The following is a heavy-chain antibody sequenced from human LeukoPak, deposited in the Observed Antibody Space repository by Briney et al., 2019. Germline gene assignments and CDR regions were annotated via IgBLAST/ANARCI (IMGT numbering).Heavy chain of an antibody. CDR3: VRMTVYYYYMDV. CDR1: GGSFSCYY. Sequence: SETLSLTCAVYGGSFSCYYWSWIRQPPGKGLEWIGEINHSGSTNYNPSLKSRVTISVDTSKNQFSLKLSSVTAADTAVYYCVRMTVYYYYMDVWGKGTTVTISS. V-gene: IGHV4-34*01. D-gene: IGHD4-17*01. J-gene: IGHJ6*03. CDR2: INHSGST.